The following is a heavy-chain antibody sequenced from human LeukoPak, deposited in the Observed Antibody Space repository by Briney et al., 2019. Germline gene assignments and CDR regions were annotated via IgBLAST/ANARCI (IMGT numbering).Heavy chain of an antibody. J-gene: IGHJ4*02. CDR1: GGSISSSSYY. V-gene: IGHV4-39*01. Sequence: SETLSLTCTVSGGSISSSSYYWGWIRQSPGKGLEWIGSIYYSGNTYYNPSLKSRVTISADTSKKQFSMELSSVTAADTAVYYCASSPWGDYYFDYWGQGTLVTVSS. CDR3: ASSPWGDYYFDY. D-gene: IGHD2-21*02. CDR2: IYYSGNT.